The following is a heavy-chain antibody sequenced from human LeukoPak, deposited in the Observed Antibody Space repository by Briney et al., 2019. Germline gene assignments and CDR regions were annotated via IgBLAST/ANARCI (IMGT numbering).Heavy chain of an antibody. CDR2: ISSSSSYI. CDR1: GFTFSSYS. J-gene: IGHJ4*02. D-gene: IGHD5-24*01. V-gene: IGHV3-21*01. CDR3: AKDGMMATMGYFDY. Sequence: GGSLRLSCAASGFTFSSYSMNWVRQAPGKGLEWVSSISSSSSYIYYADSVKGRFTISRDNAKNSLYLQMNSLRAEDTAVYYCAKDGMMATMGYFDYWGQGTLVTVSS.